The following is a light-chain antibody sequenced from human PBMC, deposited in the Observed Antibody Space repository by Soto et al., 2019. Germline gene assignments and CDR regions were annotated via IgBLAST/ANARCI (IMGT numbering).Light chain of an antibody. V-gene: IGLV1-40*01. CDR3: QSYDSSLSGYV. J-gene: IGLJ1*01. CDR2: DNF. Sequence: QSALTQPPSVSGAPGQRVTISCTGSSSNIGAGYDVHWYQQLPGTAPKLLIYDNFNRPSGVPDRFSGSKSGTSASLAITGLQAEDEADYYCQSYDSSLSGYVFGPGTKVTVL. CDR1: SSNIGAGYD.